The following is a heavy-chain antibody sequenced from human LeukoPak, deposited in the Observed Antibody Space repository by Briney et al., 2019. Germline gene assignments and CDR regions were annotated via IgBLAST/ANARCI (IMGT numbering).Heavy chain of an antibody. CDR1: GFTVSSNY. D-gene: IGHD3-16*01. CDR3: AREIWGESPN. J-gene: IGHJ4*02. CDR2: IYSGGST. Sequence: GGSLRLSCAASGFTVSSNYMSWVRQTPGKGLEWVSVIYSGGSTYYADSVKGRFTISRDNSKNTLYLQMNSLRAEDTAVYYCAREIWGESPNWGQGTLVTVSS. V-gene: IGHV3-66*01.